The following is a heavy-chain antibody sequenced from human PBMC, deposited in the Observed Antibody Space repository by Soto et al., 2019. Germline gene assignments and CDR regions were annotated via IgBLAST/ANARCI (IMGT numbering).Heavy chain of an antibody. V-gene: IGHV1-69*05. Sequence: GASVKVSCKASGGTFSSYAISWVRQAPGQGLEWMGGIIPIFGTANYAQKVQDRVTMTTDTSTNTVYMEVRSLRSDDTAVYYCARVRAELGYCSGRSCLPYYNGMDVWGQGTTVTVSS. D-gene: IGHD2-15*01. J-gene: IGHJ6*02. CDR1: GGTFSSYA. CDR2: IIPIFGTA. CDR3: ARVRAELGYCSGRSCLPYYNGMDV.